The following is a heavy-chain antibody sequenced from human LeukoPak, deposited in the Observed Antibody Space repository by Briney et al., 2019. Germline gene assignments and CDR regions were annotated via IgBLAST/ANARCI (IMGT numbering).Heavy chain of an antibody. V-gene: IGHV3-30*18. CDR2: ISYDGSNK. D-gene: IGHD4-17*01. J-gene: IGHJ4*02. Sequence: GGSLRLSCAASGFTFSSYGMHWVRQAPGKGLEWVAVISYDGSNKYYADSVKGRFTISRDNSKNTLYLQMNSLRAEDTAVYYCAKDTLRGLIDYWGQGTLVTVSS. CDR3: AKDTLRGLIDY. CDR1: GFTFSSYG.